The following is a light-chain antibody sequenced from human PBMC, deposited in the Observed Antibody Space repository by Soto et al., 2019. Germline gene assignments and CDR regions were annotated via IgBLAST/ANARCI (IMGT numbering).Light chain of an antibody. CDR3: QQYDKWPRT. CDR1: QSVGRK. J-gene: IGKJ1*01. V-gene: IGKV3-15*01. CDR2: GAS. Sequence: EIVMTQSPATLSVSPGERATLFCRASQSVGRKLAWYQQTRGQAPRLLIYGASTRAIGVPARFSGSGSGTEFTLTISNVQSEDFAVYHCQQYDKWPRTFGQGTKVEI.